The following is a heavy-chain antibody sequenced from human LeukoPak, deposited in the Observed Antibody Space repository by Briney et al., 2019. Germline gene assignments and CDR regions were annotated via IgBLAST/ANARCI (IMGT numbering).Heavy chain of an antibody. CDR2: IHPSGGST. CDR1: GYTFTSYY. J-gene: IGHJ4*02. CDR3: ARAKRNYCSSTSCYLDY. V-gene: IGHV1-46*01. D-gene: IGHD2-2*01. Sequence: ASVKVSCKASGYTFTSYYVHWVRQAPGQGLEWMGIIHPSGGSTSSAQKFQGRVTMTRDTSTSTVYMGLSSLRSEDTAVYYCARAKRNYCSSTSCYLDYWGQGTLVTVSS.